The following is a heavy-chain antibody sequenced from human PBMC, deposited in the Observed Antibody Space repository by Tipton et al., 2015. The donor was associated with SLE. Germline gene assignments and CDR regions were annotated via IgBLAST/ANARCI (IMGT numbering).Heavy chain of an antibody. V-gene: IGHV1-18*01. CDR3: ATQPPYSGTWYFDY. J-gene: IGHJ4*02. D-gene: IGHD6-13*01. CDR2: NSAYNGNT. CDR1: GYSFADYD. Sequence: QLVQSGAEVRKPGASVRVSCKTSGYSFADYDITWVRQAPGQRLEWMGWNSAYNGNTNYAQNLQGRVSMTTDTSTTTAYMELRNLRSDDTAVYYCATQPPYSGTWYFDYWGEGSLVTVSS.